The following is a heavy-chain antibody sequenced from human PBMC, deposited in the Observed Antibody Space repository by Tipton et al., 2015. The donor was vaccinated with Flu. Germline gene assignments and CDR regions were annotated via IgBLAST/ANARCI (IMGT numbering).Heavy chain of an antibody. CDR1: GFTFSSYA. CDR2: ISGSGGST. J-gene: IGHJ3*02. CDR3: AKVFAPIAVAGTHFDAFDI. Sequence: SLRLSCAASGFTFSSYAMSWVRQAPGKGLEWVSAISGSGGSTYYADSVKGRFTISRDNSKNTLYLQMNSLRAEDTAVYYCAKVFAPIAVAGTHFDAFDIWGQGTMVTVSS. V-gene: IGHV3-23*01. D-gene: IGHD6-19*01.